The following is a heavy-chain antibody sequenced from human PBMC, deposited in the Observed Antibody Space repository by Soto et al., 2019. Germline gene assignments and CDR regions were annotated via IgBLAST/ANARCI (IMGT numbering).Heavy chain of an antibody. CDR2: ITESAGST. CDR1: GFTFRSYA. D-gene: IGHD6-19*01. CDR3: ARDTSGWHDASDI. V-gene: IGHV3-23*01. Sequence: EVQLLESGGGLVQPGGSLRLSCAASGFTFRSYAMSWVRQAPGKGPEWVSTITESAGSTYSAASVKGRFTISRDNSKNTVNLQMDSLRAEDTAIYYCARDTSGWHDASDIWGQGTMVTVSP. J-gene: IGHJ3*02.